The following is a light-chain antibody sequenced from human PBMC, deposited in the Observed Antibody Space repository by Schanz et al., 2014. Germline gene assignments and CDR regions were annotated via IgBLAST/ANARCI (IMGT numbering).Light chain of an antibody. J-gene: IGKJ2*01. Sequence: EIVLTQSPGTLSLSPGERATLSCRASQSVWSDHLAWYQQRPGQAPRLLIYATSTRATGIPDRFSGSGSGTEFTLTISSLQSEDVAVYYCQQYNNWPPYTFGQGTKLEIK. CDR2: ATS. V-gene: IGKV3D-15*01. CDR3: QQYNNWPPYT. CDR1: QSVWSD.